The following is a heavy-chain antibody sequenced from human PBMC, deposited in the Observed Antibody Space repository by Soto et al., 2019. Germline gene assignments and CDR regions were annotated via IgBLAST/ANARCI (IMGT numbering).Heavy chain of an antibody. Sequence: EVQLLESGGGLVQPGGSLRLSCADSEFIFSDYPMNWVRQAPGKGLDWVSTISNSADTYYPDSVNGRFTVSRDNSKNTLYLQMNSLRADDTAVYYCATESLYCSGRNCFTFDYWGQGALVTVSS. CDR3: ATESLYCSGRNCFTFDY. CDR1: EFIFSDYP. V-gene: IGHV3-23*01. CDR2: ISNSADT. D-gene: IGHD2-15*01. J-gene: IGHJ4*02.